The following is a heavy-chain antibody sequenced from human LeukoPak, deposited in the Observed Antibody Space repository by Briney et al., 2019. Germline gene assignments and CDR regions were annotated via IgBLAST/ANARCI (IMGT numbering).Heavy chain of an antibody. CDR3: ARDGLPKYYYYMDV. Sequence: ASVTVSCKASGYTFTSYDISWVRQAPGQGLEWMGWISVYNGNTNYAQKFQGRVTMTTGTSTSTAYMELRSLRSDDTAVYYCARDGLPKYYYYMDVWGKGTTVTVSS. V-gene: IGHV1-18*01. J-gene: IGHJ6*03. D-gene: IGHD2-15*01. CDR2: ISVYNGNT. CDR1: GYTFTSYD.